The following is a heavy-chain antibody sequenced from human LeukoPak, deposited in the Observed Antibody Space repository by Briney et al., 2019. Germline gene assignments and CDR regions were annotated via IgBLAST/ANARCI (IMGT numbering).Heavy chain of an antibody. J-gene: IGHJ1*01. V-gene: IGHV3-7*01. CDR2: IKTDASEK. CDR3: ATYSTRNAREFQS. D-gene: IGHD4-11*01. CDR1: GFTFSNAW. Sequence: PGRSLRLSCAASGFTFSNAWMSWVRQAPGKGLEWVANIKTDASEKYYADSVKGRFTISRDNAKMSLYLQMNSLRVEDTAVYYCATYSTRNAREFQSWGQGTLVTVSS.